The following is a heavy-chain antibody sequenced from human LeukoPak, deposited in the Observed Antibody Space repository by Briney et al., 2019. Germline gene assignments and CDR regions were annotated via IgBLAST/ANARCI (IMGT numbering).Heavy chain of an antibody. D-gene: IGHD3-10*01. CDR2: IYPGDSDT. CDR1: GYSFTSYW. Sequence: GESLKISCKGSGYSFTSYWIGWVRQMPGKGLEWMGIIYPGDSDTRYSPSFQGQVTISADKSISTAYLQWSSLKASDTAMYYCARAYYYGSGSRRYFGYWGQGTLVTVSS. J-gene: IGHJ4*02. CDR3: ARAYYYGSGSRRYFGY. V-gene: IGHV5-51*01.